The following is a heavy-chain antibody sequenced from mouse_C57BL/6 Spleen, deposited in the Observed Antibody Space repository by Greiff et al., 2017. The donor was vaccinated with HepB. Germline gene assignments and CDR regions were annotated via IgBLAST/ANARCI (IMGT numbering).Heavy chain of an antibody. Sequence: QVQLQQSGAELVRPGASVTLSCKASGYTFTDYEMHWVKQTPVHGLEWIGAIDPETGGNAYNQKFKGKAILTADKSSSTAYMELRSLTSEDSAVYYCTKLLPGGYFDYWGQGTTLTVSS. J-gene: IGHJ2*01. CDR1: GYTFTDYE. CDR3: TKLLPGGYFDY. V-gene: IGHV1-15*01. CDR2: IDPETGGN.